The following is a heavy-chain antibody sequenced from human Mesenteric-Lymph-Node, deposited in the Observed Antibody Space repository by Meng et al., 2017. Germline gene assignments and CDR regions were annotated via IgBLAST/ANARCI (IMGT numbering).Heavy chain of an antibody. CDR1: GFTFSSYA. V-gene: IGHV3-30*04. D-gene: IGHD3-22*01. J-gene: IGHJ4*02. CDR2: ISYEGSNK. CDR3: ARATRMGYYYDSSGLDY. Sequence: SLKISCAASGFTFSSYAMHWLGQAPGKGLEGVAVISYEGSNKYYADAVKGRFTISRDNSKNTLYLQMNSLRAEDKAVYYCARATRMGYYYDSSGLDYWGQGTLVTVSS.